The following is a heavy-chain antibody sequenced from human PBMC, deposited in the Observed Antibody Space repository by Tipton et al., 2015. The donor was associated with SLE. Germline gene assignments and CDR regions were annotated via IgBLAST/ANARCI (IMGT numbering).Heavy chain of an antibody. CDR3: ARVGEPPNYYYYGMDV. CDR1: GFTFSTYS. CDR2: TCSMRIYI. Sequence: SLRLSCAASGFTFSTYSMNWIRQAPGKGLEWVSSTCSMRIYIYYADSVKGRFTISRDNAKNSLYLQMNSLRAETTAVYYCARVGEPPNYYYYGMDVWGQGTSVTVSS. D-gene: IGHD1-26*01. V-gene: IGHV3-21*03. J-gene: IGHJ6*02.